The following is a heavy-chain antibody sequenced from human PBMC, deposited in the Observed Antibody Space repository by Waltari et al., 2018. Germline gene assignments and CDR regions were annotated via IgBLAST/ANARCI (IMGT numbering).Heavy chain of an antibody. D-gene: IGHD6-13*01. Sequence: QVQLQQWGAGLFKPSETLSLTCAVYGGSFSGYYWSWIRQPPGKGLEWIGEINHSGSTNYNPSLKSRVTISVDTSKNQFSLKLSSVTAADTAVYYCARGHFWHSSSWPWGQGTLVTVSS. CDR1: GGSFSGYY. J-gene: IGHJ4*02. CDR2: INHSGST. V-gene: IGHV4-34*01. CDR3: ARGHFWHSSSWP.